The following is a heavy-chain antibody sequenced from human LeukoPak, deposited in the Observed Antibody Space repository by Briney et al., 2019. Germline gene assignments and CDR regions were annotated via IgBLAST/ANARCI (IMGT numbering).Heavy chain of an antibody. J-gene: IGHJ5*02. CDR2: IIPIFGTA. V-gene: IGHV1-69*13. D-gene: IGHD4-23*01. Sequence: ASVKVSCKASGYTFTSYGISWVRQAPGQGLEWMGGIIPIFGTANYAQKFQGRVTITADESTSTAYMELSSLRFEDTAVYYCARATVADNWFDPWGQGTLVTVSS. CDR3: ARATVADNWFDP. CDR1: GYTFTSYG.